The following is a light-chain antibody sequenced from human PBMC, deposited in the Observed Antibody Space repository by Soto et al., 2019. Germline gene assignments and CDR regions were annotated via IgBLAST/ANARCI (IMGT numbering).Light chain of an antibody. CDR2: GAS. CDR1: QSISSN. Sequence: EIVMTQSTATLSVSPGERATLSCRASQSISSNLVWYQQKPGQAPRLLIYGASTRATGISARFSGSGSGTAFTLTISSLQAEDFAVYYCQQYNNWPQTFGQGTKVEIK. V-gene: IGKV3-15*01. CDR3: QQYNNWPQT. J-gene: IGKJ1*01.